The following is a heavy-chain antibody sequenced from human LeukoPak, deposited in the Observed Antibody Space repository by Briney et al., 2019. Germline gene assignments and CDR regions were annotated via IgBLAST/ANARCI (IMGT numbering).Heavy chain of an antibody. J-gene: IGHJ3*02. V-gene: IGHV1-24*01. Sequence: ASVKVSCKVSGYTLTELSMHWVRQAPGKGLEWMGGFDPEDGETIYAQKFQGRVTMTEDTSTDTAYMELSSLRSEDTAVYYCATDSGSYSQDAFDIWGQGTMVTVSS. CDR3: ATDSGSYSQDAFDI. CDR1: GYTLTELS. D-gene: IGHD1-26*01. CDR2: FDPEDGET.